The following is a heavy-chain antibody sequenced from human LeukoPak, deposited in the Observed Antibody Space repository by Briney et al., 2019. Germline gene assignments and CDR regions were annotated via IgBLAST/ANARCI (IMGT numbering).Heavy chain of an antibody. CDR2: LSGSGITT. CDR1: GFTFSNSA. CDR3: AKGIYSSGWSYFDY. D-gene: IGHD6-19*01. V-gene: IGHV3-23*01. J-gene: IGHJ4*01. Sequence: GGSLRLSCAASGFTFSNSAMSWVRQAPGKGLECVSTLSGSGITTYYADSVKGRFTIYRDNSKNTLYLQMNSLRAEDTAVYYCAKGIYSSGWSYFDYWGHGTLVTLSS.